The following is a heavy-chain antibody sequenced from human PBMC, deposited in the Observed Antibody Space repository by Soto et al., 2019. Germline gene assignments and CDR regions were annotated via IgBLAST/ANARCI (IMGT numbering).Heavy chain of an antibody. Sequence: PSETLSLTCTVSGGSISSYYWSWIRQPPGKGLEWIGYIYYSGSTNYNPSLKSRVTISVDTSKNQFSLKLSSVTAADTAVYYCARGSVYASGSLQYYFDYWGQGTLVTVSS. CDR1: GGSISSYY. CDR3: ARGSVYASGSLQYYFDY. V-gene: IGHV4-59*01. D-gene: IGHD3-10*01. CDR2: IYYSGST. J-gene: IGHJ4*02.